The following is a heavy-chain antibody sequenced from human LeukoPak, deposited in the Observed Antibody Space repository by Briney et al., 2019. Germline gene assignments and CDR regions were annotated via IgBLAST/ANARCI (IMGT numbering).Heavy chain of an antibody. CDR2: ISAYNGNT. CDR3: ARTINWNDAIAHSDY. CDR1: GYTFTSYG. D-gene: IGHD1-20*01. V-gene: IGHV1-18*01. Sequence: ASVKVSCKASGYTFTSYGISWVRQAPGQGLEWMGWISAYNGNTNYAQKLQGRVTMTTDTSTSTAYMELRSLRSDDTAVYYCARTINWNDAIAHSDYWGQGTLVTVSS. J-gene: IGHJ4*02.